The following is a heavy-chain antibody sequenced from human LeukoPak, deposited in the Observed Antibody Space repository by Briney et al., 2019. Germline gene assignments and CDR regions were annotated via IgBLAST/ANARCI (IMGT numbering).Heavy chain of an antibody. CDR3: AKSASRQQLVSFDY. CDR1: GFTLSSYA. J-gene: IGHJ4*02. CDR2: ISGSAGSK. Sequence: GGSLRLSCAASGFTLSSYAMSWVRQAPGKGLEWVSGISGSAGSKYYADSVKGRFTISRDNSKNTLYLQMNSLRAEDTAVYYCAKSASRQQLVSFDYWGQGILVTVSS. V-gene: IGHV3-23*01. D-gene: IGHD6-13*01.